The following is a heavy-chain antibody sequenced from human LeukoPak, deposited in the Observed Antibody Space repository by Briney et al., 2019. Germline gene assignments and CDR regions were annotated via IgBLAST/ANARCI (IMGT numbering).Heavy chain of an antibody. CDR3: ARSDLYYDFWSGYHSTHDAFDI. J-gene: IGHJ3*02. V-gene: IGHV4-30-2*01. CDR1: GGSISSGGYS. D-gene: IGHD3-3*01. Sequence: NPSQTLSLTCAVSGGSISSGGYSWSWIRQPPGKGLEWIGYIYHSGSTYYNPSLKSRVTISVDRSKNQFSLKLSSVTAADTAVYYCARSDLYYDFWSGYHSTHDAFDIWGQGTMVTVSS. CDR2: IYHSGST.